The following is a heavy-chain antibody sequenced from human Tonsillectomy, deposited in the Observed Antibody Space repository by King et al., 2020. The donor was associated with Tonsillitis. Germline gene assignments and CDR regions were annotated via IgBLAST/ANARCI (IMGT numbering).Heavy chain of an antibody. Sequence: VQLVESGGGLVQPGGSLRLSCAASGFTFSSYWMHWVRQAPGKGLGWVSRINRDGSSTSYADSVKGRFTISRDNAKNTLYLQMNSLRAEDTAVHYCAREGYFEEFDYWGQGTLVTVSS. J-gene: IGHJ4*02. CDR1: GFTFSSYW. CDR2: INRDGSST. V-gene: IGHV3-74*01. CDR3: AREGYFEEFDY. D-gene: IGHD3-9*01.